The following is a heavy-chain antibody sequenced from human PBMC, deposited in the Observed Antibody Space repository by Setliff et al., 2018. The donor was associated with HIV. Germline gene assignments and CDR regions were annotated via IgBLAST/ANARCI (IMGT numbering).Heavy chain of an antibody. CDR2: VYHTATT. J-gene: IGHJ1*01. D-gene: IGHD2-2*01. CDR3: ARGESTTWDLAEYFQH. Sequence: PSETLSLTCTVSGVSVSSGGYYWSWIRQHPGKGLEWIGCVYHTATTYFNPSLKSRITISVDTSKNQFSLKLGFVTAADTAVYYCARGESTTWDLAEYFQHWGHGTLVTVSS. CDR1: GVSVSSGGYY. V-gene: IGHV4-31*03.